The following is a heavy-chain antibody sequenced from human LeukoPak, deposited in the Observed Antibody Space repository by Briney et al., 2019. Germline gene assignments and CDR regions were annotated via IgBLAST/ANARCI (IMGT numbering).Heavy chain of an antibody. CDR3: AKDPIAVAGQFDY. CDR2: IRYDGSNK. J-gene: IGHJ4*02. V-gene: IGHV3-30*02. D-gene: IGHD6-19*01. Sequence: QPGGSLRLSCAASGFTFSSYWMSWVRQAPGKGLEWVAFIRYDGSNKYYADSVKGRFTISRDNSKNTLYLQMNSLRAEDTAVYYCAKDPIAVAGQFDYWGQGTLVTVSS. CDR1: GFTFSSYW.